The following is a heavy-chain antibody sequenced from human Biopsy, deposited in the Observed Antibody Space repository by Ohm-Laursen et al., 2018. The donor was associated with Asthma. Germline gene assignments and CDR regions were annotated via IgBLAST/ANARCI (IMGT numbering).Heavy chain of an antibody. Sequence: GTLSLTCTVYGGYLTGHYWNWIRQPPGKGLEWIGEIDHSGYTNYNPSLKSRVTISADTSKNQFHLNLSSVTAADTAVYYCARITSANYYYGMDAWGQGTTVTVSS. CDR2: IDHSGYT. D-gene: IGHD1-20*01. CDR1: GGYLTGHY. V-gene: IGHV4-34*01. CDR3: ARITSANYYYGMDA. J-gene: IGHJ6*02.